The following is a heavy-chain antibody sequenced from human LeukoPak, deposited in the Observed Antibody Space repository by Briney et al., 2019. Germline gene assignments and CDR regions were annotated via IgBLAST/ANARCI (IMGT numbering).Heavy chain of an antibody. D-gene: IGHD3-10*01. V-gene: IGHV1-8*01. J-gene: IGHJ4*02. CDR2: MNPNSGNT. Sequence: ASVKVSCKASGYTFTSYDINWVRQATGQGLEWMGWMNPNSGNTGYAQKFQGRVTMTRNTSISTAYMELSSLRSEDTAVYYCARGRSITMVRGVIRVYYFDYWGQGTLVTVSS. CDR3: ARGRSITMVRGVIRVYYFDY. CDR1: GYTFTSYD.